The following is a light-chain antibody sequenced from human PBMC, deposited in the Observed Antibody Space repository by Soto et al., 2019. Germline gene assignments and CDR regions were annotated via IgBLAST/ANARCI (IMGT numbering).Light chain of an antibody. J-gene: IGKJ3*01. CDR1: QDIRNY. V-gene: IGKV1-27*01. CDR2: AAS. Sequence: DIQMTQSPSSLSVSVGDRVTMTCRASQDIRNYVAWYQQKPGEVPKLLIYAASTLQSGVPARFSGGGFGTDFTLTISSLRAEDVATYYCQRYHSALLTFGPGTKVDLK. CDR3: QRYHSALLT.